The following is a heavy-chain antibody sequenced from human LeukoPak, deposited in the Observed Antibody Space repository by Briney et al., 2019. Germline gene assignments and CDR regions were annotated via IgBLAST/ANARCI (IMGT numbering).Heavy chain of an antibody. J-gene: IGHJ3*02. V-gene: IGHV3-7*01. CDR1: GFTFSSYW. CDR3: ARSHYYDSSGLYTLGADAFDI. Sequence: GGSLRLSCAASGFTFSSYWMSWVRQAPGKGLGWVANIKQDGSEKYYVDSVKGRFTISRDNAKNSLYLQMNSLRAEDTAVYYCARSHYYDSSGLYTLGADAFDIWGQGTMVTVSS. D-gene: IGHD3-22*01. CDR2: IKQDGSEK.